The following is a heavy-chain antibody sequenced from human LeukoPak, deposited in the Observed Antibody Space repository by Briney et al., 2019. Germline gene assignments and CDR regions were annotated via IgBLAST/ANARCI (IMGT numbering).Heavy chain of an antibody. CDR3: AKDLAAYCSGGSCYGLDY. D-gene: IGHD2-15*01. CDR2: ISGSGGST. CDR1: GLTFNNYA. V-gene: IGHV3-23*01. J-gene: IGHJ4*02. Sequence: GGSLRLSCAVSGLTFNNYAMSWVRQAPGKGLEWVSAISGSGGSTYYADSVKGRFTISRDNSKNTLYLQMNSLRAEDTAVYYCAKDLAAYCSGGSCYGLDYWGQGTLVTVSS.